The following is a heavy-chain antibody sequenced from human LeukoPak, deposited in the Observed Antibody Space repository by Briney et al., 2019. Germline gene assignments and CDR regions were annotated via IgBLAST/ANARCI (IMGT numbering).Heavy chain of an antibody. Sequence: PGGSLRLSCAASGLTFSSYGMHWVRQAPGKGLEWVAFIRYDGSNKYYADSVKGRFTISRDNSKNTLYLQMNSLRAEDTAVYYCAKDVSRVLDYWGQGTLVTVSS. CDR1: GLTFSSYG. J-gene: IGHJ4*02. D-gene: IGHD3-3*02. CDR2: IRYDGSNK. CDR3: AKDVSRVLDY. V-gene: IGHV3-30*02.